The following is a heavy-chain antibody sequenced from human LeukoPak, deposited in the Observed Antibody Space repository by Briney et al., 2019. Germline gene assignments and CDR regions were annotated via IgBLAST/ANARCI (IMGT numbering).Heavy chain of an antibody. CDR3: ARLWLFESVDV. V-gene: IGHV5-51*01. J-gene: IGHJ6*04. CDR2: VYPGDSDT. D-gene: IGHD6-19*01. CDR1: GYGFTSYW. Sequence: GEPPKISCKGSGYGFTSYWVGWVRLMPWKGLELMGLVYPGDSDTRYSPSFQGQVTISADKSISTAYLQWSSLKASDTVMYYCARLWLFESVDVWGKGTTVTVSS.